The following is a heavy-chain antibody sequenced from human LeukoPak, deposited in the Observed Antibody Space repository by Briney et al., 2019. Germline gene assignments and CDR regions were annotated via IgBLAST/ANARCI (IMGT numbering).Heavy chain of an antibody. J-gene: IGHJ4*02. Sequence: ASVKVSCKASGYTFTGYYMHWVRQAPGQGLEWMGWINPNSGGTNYARKFQGRVTMTRDTSISTAYMELSRLRSDDTAVYYCARAPWNVDYWGQGTLVTVSS. D-gene: IGHD1-1*01. CDR2: INPNSGGT. CDR3: ARAPWNVDY. V-gene: IGHV1-2*02. CDR1: GYTFTGYY.